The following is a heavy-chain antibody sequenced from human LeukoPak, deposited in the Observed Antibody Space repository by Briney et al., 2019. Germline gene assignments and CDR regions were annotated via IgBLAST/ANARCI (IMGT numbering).Heavy chain of an antibody. D-gene: IGHD2-15*01. V-gene: IGHV4-34*01. CDR1: GGSFTGHY. Sequence: SETLSLTCAVYGGSFTGHYWTWIRQPPGKGLEWIGEVNAGGDTYYNPSLGSRVTISLDTSKNQLSLRLNSVTAADTALYYCASGEDCSGGSCYRPLDYWGQGTLVTVSS. J-gene: IGHJ4*02. CDR3: ASGEDCSGGSCYRPLDY. CDR2: VNAGGDT.